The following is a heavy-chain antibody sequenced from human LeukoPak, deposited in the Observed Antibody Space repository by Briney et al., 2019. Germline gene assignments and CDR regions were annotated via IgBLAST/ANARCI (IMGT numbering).Heavy chain of an antibody. CDR2: VSKDGNNI. D-gene: IGHD2-2*01. J-gene: IGHJ4*02. CDR1: GFDFINFH. Sequence: GGSLRLSCAASGFDFINFHIHWVRQAPGKGLEWLAFVSKDGNNIYYADSVKGRFTISRDNAKNSLYLQMNSLRAEDTAVYYCARGSSTSCCDFDYWGQGTLVTVSS. CDR3: ARGSSTSCCDFDY. V-gene: IGHV3-30-3*01.